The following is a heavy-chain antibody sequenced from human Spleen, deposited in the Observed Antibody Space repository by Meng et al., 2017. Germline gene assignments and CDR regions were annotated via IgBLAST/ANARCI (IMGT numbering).Heavy chain of an antibody. V-gene: IGHV1-18*01. CDR1: DYTFPGHG. CDR3: ARGTPGRSYSDY. CDR2: PGAHDGDT. J-gene: IGHJ4*02. Sequence: QVPPVQSGSEEKKPGASVKVSCQASDYTFPGHGASWVRQAPGQGLEWMAWPGAHDGDTSHAPKFQGRVTVSADRPPATAYMALRSLRSDDTAVYYCARGTPGRSYSDYWGQGTLVTVSS. D-gene: IGHD3-10*01.